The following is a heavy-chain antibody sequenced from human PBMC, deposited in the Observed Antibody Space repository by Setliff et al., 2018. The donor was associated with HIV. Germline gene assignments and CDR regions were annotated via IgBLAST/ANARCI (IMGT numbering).Heavy chain of an antibody. CDR3: ARNSKWLVGTNDAFDI. Sequence: ASVKVSCKASGYTFTSYGSSWVRQAPGQGLEWMGWISAYNGNTNYEQKLQGRVTMTTHTSTSTAYMELRSLRSDDTAVYYCARNSKWLVGTNDAFDIWGQGTMVTVSS. V-gene: IGHV1-18*01. CDR2: ISAYNGNT. D-gene: IGHD6-19*01. J-gene: IGHJ3*02. CDR1: GYTFTSYG.